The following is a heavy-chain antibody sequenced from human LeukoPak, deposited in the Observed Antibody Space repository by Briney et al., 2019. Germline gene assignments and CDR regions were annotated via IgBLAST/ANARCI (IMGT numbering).Heavy chain of an antibody. Sequence: PGGSLRLSCVASGFTFSDYYMSWIRQAPGKGLEWVSYISSSDTTIYYADSVKGRFTISRDNAKNSLYLQMNSLRVEDTAVYYCARDSSSWSSLHDYWGQGTLVTVSS. CDR1: GFTFSDYY. D-gene: IGHD6-13*01. CDR3: ARDSSSWSSLHDY. CDR2: ISSSDTTI. V-gene: IGHV3-11*01. J-gene: IGHJ4*02.